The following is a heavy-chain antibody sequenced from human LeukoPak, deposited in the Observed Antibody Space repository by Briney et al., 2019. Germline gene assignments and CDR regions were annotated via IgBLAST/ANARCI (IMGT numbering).Heavy chain of an antibody. D-gene: IGHD6-6*01. CDR1: GYFFTSYW. V-gene: IGHV5-51*01. Sequence: GESLKISCKGSGYFFTSYWIGWVRQMPGKGLEWMGIIYPDDSDTRYSPSFQGQVTISADKSISTAYLQWSSLKASDTAMYYCARPMDSSSDNAFDIWGQGTMVIVSS. CDR2: IYPDDSDT. J-gene: IGHJ3*02. CDR3: ARPMDSSSDNAFDI.